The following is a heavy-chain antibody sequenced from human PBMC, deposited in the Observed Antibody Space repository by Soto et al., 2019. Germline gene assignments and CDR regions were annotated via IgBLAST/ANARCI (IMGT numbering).Heavy chain of an antibody. CDR3: AILSPYDSLDY. CDR1: GYSFTSYW. J-gene: IGHJ4*02. V-gene: IGHV5-51*03. Sequence: DVQLVQSGAEVKKPGASLKISCKGSGYSFTSYWIGCVRQMPGKGLEWMGIIYPGDADTRDSPSLQGQVTISADKSSSTAYLQWSSLKASDTAMYYCAILSPYDSLDYWGQGTRVTVSS. CDR2: IYPGDADT. D-gene: IGHD3-16*01.